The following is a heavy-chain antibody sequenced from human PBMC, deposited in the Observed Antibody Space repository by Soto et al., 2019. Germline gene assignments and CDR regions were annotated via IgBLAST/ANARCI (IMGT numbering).Heavy chain of an antibody. CDR3: TRDASLDSSERGWFEA. CDR2: ISSNSAYI. CDR1: GFTFRSFT. D-gene: IGHD6-13*01. J-gene: IGHJ5*02. V-gene: IGHV3-21*01. Sequence: VGSLRLSCASSGFTFRSFTMNWVRQSPGKGLEWVSTISSNSAYIYYTDALRGRFTISRDNAKNSLHLQMKSLRAEDTAVYYCTRDASLDSSERGWFEAWGPGTLFSVSS.